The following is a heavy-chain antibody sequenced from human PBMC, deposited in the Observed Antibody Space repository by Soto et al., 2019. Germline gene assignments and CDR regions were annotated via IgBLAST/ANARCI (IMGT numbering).Heavy chain of an antibody. CDR1: GFSLRTSGVG. J-gene: IGHJ6*02. D-gene: IGHD6-19*01. CDR2: IYWDDDK. CDR3: APPIAVAGRVYYGMDV. V-gene: IGHV2-5*02. Sequence: SGPTLVNPTQTLTLTCTFSGFSLRTSGVGVGWIRQPPGKALEWLALIYWDDDKRYSPSLKSRLTITKDTSKNQVVLTMTNVDPVDTATYYCAPPIAVAGRVYYGMDVWGQGTTVTVSS.